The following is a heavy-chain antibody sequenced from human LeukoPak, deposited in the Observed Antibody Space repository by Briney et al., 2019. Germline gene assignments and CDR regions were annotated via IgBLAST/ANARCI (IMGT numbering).Heavy chain of an antibody. Sequence: QFGGSLRLSCAASGNYWMHWVRQAPGKGLVWVSHINSDGSWTSYADSVKGRFTISKDNAKNTVYLQMNNLRAEDTAVYHCVSFYETYWGRGTLVTVSS. CDR2: INSDGSWT. CDR1: GNYW. CDR3: VSFYETY. V-gene: IGHV3-74*01. J-gene: IGHJ4*02. D-gene: IGHD2/OR15-2a*01.